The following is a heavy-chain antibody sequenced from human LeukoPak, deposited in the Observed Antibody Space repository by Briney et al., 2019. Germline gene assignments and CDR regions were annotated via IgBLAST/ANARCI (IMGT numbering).Heavy chain of an antibody. J-gene: IGHJ4*02. Sequence: SETLSLTCTVSGYSISSGYYWGWIRQPPGKGLEWIGEINHSGSTNYNPSLKSRVTISVDMSKNQFSLKLSSVTAADTAVYYCARAPCSSTSCHYYFDYWGQGTLVTVSS. CDR2: INHSGST. CDR1: GYSISSGYY. V-gene: IGHV4-38-2*02. D-gene: IGHD2-2*01. CDR3: ARAPCSSTSCHYYFDY.